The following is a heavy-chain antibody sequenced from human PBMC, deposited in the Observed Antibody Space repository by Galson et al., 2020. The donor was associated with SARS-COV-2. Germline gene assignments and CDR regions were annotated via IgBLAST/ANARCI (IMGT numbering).Heavy chain of an antibody. CDR1: GYTLTELS. CDR3: ATANGDFGNFTYYYYGMDV. CDR2: FDPEDGET. J-gene: IGHJ6*02. V-gene: IGHV1-24*01. Sequence: ASVKVSCKVSGYTLTELSMHWVRQAPGKGLEWMGGFDPEDGETIYAQKFQGRVTMTEDTSTDTAYMELSSLRSEDTAVYYCATANGDFGNFTYYYYGMDVWGQGT. D-gene: IGHD4-17*01.